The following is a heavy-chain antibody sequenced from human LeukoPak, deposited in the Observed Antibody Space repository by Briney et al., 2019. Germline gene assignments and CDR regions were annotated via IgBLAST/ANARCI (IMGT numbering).Heavy chain of an antibody. J-gene: IGHJ4*02. Sequence: SETLSLTCTVSGGSMSSYYWSWIRQPPGKGLEWIGYIYYSGSTNYNPSLKSRVTISVDTSKNQFSLKLSSVTAADTAVYYCARHDYGHYFDYWGQGTLVTVSS. CDR1: GGSMSSYY. CDR2: IYYSGST. CDR3: ARHDYGHYFDY. D-gene: IGHD4/OR15-4a*01. V-gene: IGHV4-59*08.